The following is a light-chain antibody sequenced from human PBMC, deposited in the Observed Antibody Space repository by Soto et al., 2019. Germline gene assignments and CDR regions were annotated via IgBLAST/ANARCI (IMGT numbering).Light chain of an antibody. CDR3: QAWDSSTVV. J-gene: IGLJ2*01. V-gene: IGLV3-1*01. Sequence: SYELTQPPSVSVCPGQTASITCSGDKLGDKYACWYQQKPGQSPVLVIYQDGKRPSGIPERFSGSNSGNTATLTISGTQAMDEADYYCQAWDSSTVVFGGGTKLTVL. CDR1: KLGDKY. CDR2: QDG.